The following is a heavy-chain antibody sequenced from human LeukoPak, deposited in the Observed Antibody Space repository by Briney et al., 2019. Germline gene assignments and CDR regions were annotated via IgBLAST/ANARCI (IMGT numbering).Heavy chain of an antibody. Sequence: SETLSLTCAVYGGSFSGYYWSWIRQPPGKGLEWIGEINHSGSTNYNPSLKSRVTISVDKSENQFSLKMSSVTAADTAVYYCARVGIYYYGSGALDAFDIWGQGTMVAVSS. D-gene: IGHD3-10*01. CDR2: INHSGST. V-gene: IGHV4-34*01. CDR3: ARVGIYYYGSGALDAFDI. CDR1: GGSFSGYY. J-gene: IGHJ3*02.